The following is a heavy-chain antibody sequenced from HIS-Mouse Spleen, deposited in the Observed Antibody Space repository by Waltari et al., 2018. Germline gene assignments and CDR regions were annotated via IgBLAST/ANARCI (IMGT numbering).Heavy chain of an antibody. V-gene: IGHV3-66*01. CDR1: GFTVSSNY. J-gene: IGHJ4*02. CDR3: AREGLYDILTGYYFDY. D-gene: IGHD3-9*01. Sequence: EVQLVESGGGLVQPGGSLRLSCAASGFTVSSNYMSWVRQAPGKGLEWVSVIYSGGSTYYADSVKGRFTISRDNSKNTLYLQMNSLRAEDTAVYYCAREGLYDILTGYYFDYWGQGTLVTVSS. CDR2: IYSGGST.